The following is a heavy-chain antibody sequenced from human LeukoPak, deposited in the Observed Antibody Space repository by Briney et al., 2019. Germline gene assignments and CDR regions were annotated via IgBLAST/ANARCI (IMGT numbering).Heavy chain of an antibody. Sequence: PSGTLSLTCTVSGGSISSYYWTWIRQPAGEGLEWIGRIYPSGSTNYNPSLKSRVTMSVDTSKNQFSLKLSSMTAADTAVYYCSTYSGGYAYYAYWGQGILVTVSS. CDR1: GGSISSYY. V-gene: IGHV4-4*07. J-gene: IGHJ4*02. CDR3: STYSGGYAYYAY. D-gene: IGHD1-26*01. CDR2: IYPSGST.